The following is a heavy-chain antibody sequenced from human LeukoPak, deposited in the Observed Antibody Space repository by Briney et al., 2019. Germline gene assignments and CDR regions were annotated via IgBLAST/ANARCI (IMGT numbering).Heavy chain of an antibody. J-gene: IGHJ4*02. D-gene: IGHD3-22*01. CDR3: AREPYDRSGPYYFYY. V-gene: IGHV3-7*01. Sequence: PGRSLRLSCAASGFTFSSSWMSWVRQAPGKGLEWVANITQDGSEKYYVASVKGRFTISRDNAKHSLYLQMNGLRAWDTAVYCCAREPYDRSGPYYFYYWGQGTRVSVSS. CDR2: ITQDGSEK. CDR1: GFTFSSSW.